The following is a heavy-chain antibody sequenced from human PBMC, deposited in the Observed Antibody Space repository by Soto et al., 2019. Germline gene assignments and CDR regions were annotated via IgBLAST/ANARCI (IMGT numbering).Heavy chain of an antibody. D-gene: IGHD5-18*01. V-gene: IGHV3-13*01. J-gene: IGHJ5*02. CDR3: VREGSYGPYNWFDP. Sequence: GGSLRLSCAVSGFTISRYAFHWVRQGTGEGPQWVSLIGTPGRAYYAGSVKGRFTITRDDSNNTLHLQMHSLRVEDTGVYYCVREGSYGPYNWFDPWGRGTLVTVSS. CDR2: IGTPGRA. CDR1: GFTISRYA.